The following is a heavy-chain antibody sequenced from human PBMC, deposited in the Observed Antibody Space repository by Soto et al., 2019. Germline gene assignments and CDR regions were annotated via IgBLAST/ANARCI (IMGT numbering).Heavy chain of an antibody. CDR1: GDSVSSNSAA. CDR2: TYYRSKWYN. CDR3: ARDRLYGYSSSWRNNWFDP. J-gene: IGHJ5*02. Sequence: SQTLSLTCAISGDSVSSNSAAWNWIRQSPSRGLEWLGRTYYRSKWYNDYAVSVKSRITINPDTSKNQFSLQLNSVTPEDTAVYYCARDRLYGYSSSWRNNWFDPWGQGTLVTVSS. D-gene: IGHD6-13*01. V-gene: IGHV6-1*01.